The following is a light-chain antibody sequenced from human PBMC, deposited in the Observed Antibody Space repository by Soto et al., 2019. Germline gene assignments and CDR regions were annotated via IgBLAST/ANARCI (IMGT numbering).Light chain of an antibody. J-gene: IGLJ2*01. CDR2: VNNDGSH. Sequence: QPVLTQSPSASASLGASVKLTCTLSSGHSSYAIAWHQQQPEKGPRYLMKVNNDGSHIKGDGIPDRFSGSSSGAERYLTISRLQSEDEADYYCQTWGTGTVVFGGGTKLTVL. CDR3: QTWGTGTVV. V-gene: IGLV4-69*01. CDR1: SGHSSYA.